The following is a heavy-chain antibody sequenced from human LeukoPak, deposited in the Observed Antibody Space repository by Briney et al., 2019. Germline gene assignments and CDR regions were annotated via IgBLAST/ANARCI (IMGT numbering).Heavy chain of an antibody. Sequence: SGGSLRLSCAASGFTFSSYAMSWVRQPPGKGLEWVSAISGSGGSTYYADSVKGPFTISRDNSKNTLYLQMSSLRAEDTAVYYCAKEGPLTGTDPFDYWGQGTLVTVSS. J-gene: IGHJ4*02. D-gene: IGHD1-7*01. CDR1: GFTFSSYA. CDR3: AKEGPLTGTDPFDY. CDR2: ISGSGGST. V-gene: IGHV3-23*01.